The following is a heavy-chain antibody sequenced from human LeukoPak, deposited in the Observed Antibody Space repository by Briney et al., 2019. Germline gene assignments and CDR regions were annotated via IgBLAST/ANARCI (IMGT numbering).Heavy chain of an antibody. CDR3: ARDRGYYYDSSGYYRTTDDAFDI. D-gene: IGHD3-22*01. Sequence: SETLSLTCTVSGGSISSSSYYWGWIRQPPGKGLEWIGSIYYSGSTYYNPSLKSRVTISVDTSKNQFSLKLSSVTAADTAVYYCARDRGYYYDSSGYYRTTDDAFDIWGQGTMVTVSS. J-gene: IGHJ3*02. CDR1: GGSISSSSYY. V-gene: IGHV4-39*07. CDR2: IYYSGST.